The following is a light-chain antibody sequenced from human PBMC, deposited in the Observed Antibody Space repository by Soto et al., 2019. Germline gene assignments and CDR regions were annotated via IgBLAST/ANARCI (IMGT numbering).Light chain of an antibody. J-gene: IGLJ1*01. CDR1: SSDVGDYDS. V-gene: IGLV2-14*01. CDR3: SSYTATSTQV. CDR2: DVT. Sequence: QSALTQPVSVSGSPGQSITISCTGTSSDVGDYDSVSWYQQRPGKAPQLMISDVTNRPSGISNRFSGSKSGNTASLTISGLQTEDEADYYCSSYTATSTQVFGTGTKLTVL.